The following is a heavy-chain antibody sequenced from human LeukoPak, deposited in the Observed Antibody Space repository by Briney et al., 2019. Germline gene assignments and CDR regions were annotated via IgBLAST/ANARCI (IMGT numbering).Heavy chain of an antibody. V-gene: IGHV1-46*01. CDR3: ARSIGGSYFDY. D-gene: IGHD1-26*01. Sequence: ASVKVSCKASGYTFTSYYMHWVRQAPGQGLEWMGMINPSGGTTTNAQKFQGRVTMTRDTSTSTVYMELSSLRSEDTAAYYCARSIGGSYFDYWGQGTLVTVSS. CDR2: INPSGGTT. CDR1: GYTFTSYY. J-gene: IGHJ4*02.